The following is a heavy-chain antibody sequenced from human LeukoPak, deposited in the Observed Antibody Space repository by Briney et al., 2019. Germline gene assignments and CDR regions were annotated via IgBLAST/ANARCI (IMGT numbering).Heavy chain of an antibody. Sequence: ASVKVSCKASGYTFTGYYMHWVRQAPGQGLEWMGRINPNSGGTNYAQKLQGRVTMTRDTSISTAYMELSRLRSDDTAVYYCASWGSGSYYVDYWGQGTLVTVSS. V-gene: IGHV1-2*06. CDR1: GYTFTGYY. CDR2: INPNSGGT. D-gene: IGHD3-10*01. J-gene: IGHJ4*02. CDR3: ASWGSGSYYVDY.